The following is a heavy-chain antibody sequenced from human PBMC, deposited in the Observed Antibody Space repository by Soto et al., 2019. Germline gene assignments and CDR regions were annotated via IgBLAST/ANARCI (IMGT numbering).Heavy chain of an antibody. Sequence: SETLSLTCTVSGASISSYYWSWLRQPPGKGLEWIGYIYYSGSTNYNPSLKSRVTISVDRSKNQFSLKLSSVTAADTAVYYCVRSGYRGYDTRLNFESWGKGTLVTASS. J-gene: IGHJ4*02. CDR1: GASISSYY. D-gene: IGHD5-12*01. CDR3: VRSGYRGYDTRLNFES. V-gene: IGHV4-59*01. CDR2: IYYSGST.